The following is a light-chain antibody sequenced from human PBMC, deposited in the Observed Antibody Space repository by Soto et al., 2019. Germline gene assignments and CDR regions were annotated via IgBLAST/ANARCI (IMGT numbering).Light chain of an antibody. V-gene: IGKV1-27*01. CDR2: AAS. Sequence: DTQMTQSPSSLSASVGDRVTITCRASQDINNYLAWYQQKPGKLPKLLIYAASTLQSGVPSRFSGSGSGTDFTLTISSLQPEDVATYYCQKYNSASGITFGQRTRLEIK. CDR3: QKYNSASGIT. J-gene: IGKJ5*01. CDR1: QDINNY.